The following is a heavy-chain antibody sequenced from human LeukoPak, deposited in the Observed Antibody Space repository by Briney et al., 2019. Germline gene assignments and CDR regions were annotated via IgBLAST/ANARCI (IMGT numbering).Heavy chain of an antibody. CDR2: IYNSGTT. D-gene: IGHD6-13*01. Sequence: SETLSLTCTVSGGSISSYYWSWIRQPPGKGLEWIGYIYNSGTTNYNPSLKSRVTISVDTSKHQFSLNLSSVTAADTAVYYCARATSIAAAGHYYYGMDVWGQGTTVTVSS. V-gene: IGHV4-59*01. CDR1: GGSISSYY. CDR3: ARATSIAAAGHYYYGMDV. J-gene: IGHJ6*02.